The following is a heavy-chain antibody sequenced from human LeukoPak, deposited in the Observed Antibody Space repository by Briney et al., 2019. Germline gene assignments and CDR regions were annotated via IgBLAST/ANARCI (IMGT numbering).Heavy chain of an antibody. J-gene: IGHJ5*02. D-gene: IGHD2-2*01. CDR3: ARDRGYCSSTSCYNWFDP. CDR1: GFTFRSYA. Sequence: GGSLRLSCAASGFTFRSYAMSWVRQAPGKGLEWVSVISGSGGSTYYADSVKGRFTISRDNSKNSLYLQMNSLRAEDTAVYYCARDRGYCSSTSCYNWFDPWGQGTLVTVSS. V-gene: IGHV3-23*01. CDR2: ISGSGGST.